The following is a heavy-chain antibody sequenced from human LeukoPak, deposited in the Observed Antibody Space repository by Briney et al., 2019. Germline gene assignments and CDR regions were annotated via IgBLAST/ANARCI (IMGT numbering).Heavy chain of an antibody. J-gene: IGHJ4*02. CDR2: IYSAGTT. CDR1: GFTVSSNY. CDR3: ARTPNYYYGSGNYYND. V-gene: IGHV3-53*01. D-gene: IGHD3-10*01. Sequence: GGSLRLSCAASGFTVSSNYMSWVRQAPGKGLECISVIYSAGTTNYADSVKGRFTISRDISKNTVYLQMNSLRAEDTAVYYCARTPNYYYGSGNYYNDWGQGTWSPSPQ.